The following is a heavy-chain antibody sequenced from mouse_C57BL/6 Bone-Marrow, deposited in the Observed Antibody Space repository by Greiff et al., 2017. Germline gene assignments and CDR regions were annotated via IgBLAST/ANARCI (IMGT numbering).Heavy chain of an antibody. Sequence: QVQLQQSGTVLARPGASVKMSCKTSGYTFTSYWMHWVKQRPGQGLEWIGYINPSSGYTKYNQKFKDKATLTADKSSSTAYMQLSSLTYEDSAVYYCARRSYLDYWGQGTTLTVSS. CDR2: INPSSGYT. V-gene: IGHV1-7*01. J-gene: IGHJ2*01. CDR1: GYTFTSYW. CDR3: ARRSYLDY.